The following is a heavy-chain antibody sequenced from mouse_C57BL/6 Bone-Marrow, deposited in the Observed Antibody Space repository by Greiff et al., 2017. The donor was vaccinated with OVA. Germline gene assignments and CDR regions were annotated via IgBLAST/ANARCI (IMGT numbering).Heavy chain of an antibody. CDR1: GYTFTSYW. J-gene: IGHJ1*03. Sequence: VQLQQPGAELVKPGASVKLSCKASGYTFTSYWMHWVKQRPGQGLEWIGMIHPNSGSTNYNEKFKSKATLTVDKSSSTAYMQLSSLTSEDSAVYYCARHYYGSSPCWYFDVWGTGTTVTVSS. V-gene: IGHV1-64*01. CDR2: IHPNSGST. CDR3: ARHYYGSSPCWYFDV. D-gene: IGHD1-1*01.